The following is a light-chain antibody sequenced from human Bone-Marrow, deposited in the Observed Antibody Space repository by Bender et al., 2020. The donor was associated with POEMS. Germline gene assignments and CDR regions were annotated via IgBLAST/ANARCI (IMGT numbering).Light chain of an antibody. V-gene: IGLV3-21*01. CDR2: CDS. Sequence: SYVLTQPPSVSVAPGKTAIITCGGNSIGSKSVHWYQKRPGQAPVLVIFCDSDRPSGSPERFSGSNSGNTATLTISRVEGGDEADYFCQVWDSRADHVVFGGGTRLTVL. CDR1: SIGSKS. CDR3: QVWDSRADHVV. J-gene: IGLJ2*01.